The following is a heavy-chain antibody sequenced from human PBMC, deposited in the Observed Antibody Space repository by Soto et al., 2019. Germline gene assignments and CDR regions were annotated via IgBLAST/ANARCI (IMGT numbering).Heavy chain of an antibody. CDR3: ARLEGLATISYYFDF. CDR2: IIPIFGTA. V-gene: IGHV1-69*13. J-gene: IGHJ4*02. CDR1: GGTFSSYA. Sequence: SVKVSCKASGGTFSSYAISWVRQAPGQGLEWMGGIIPIFGTANYAQKFQGRVTITADESTSTAYMELSSLRSEDSAVYFCARLEGLATISYYFDFWGPGALVTVSS. D-gene: IGHD3-9*01.